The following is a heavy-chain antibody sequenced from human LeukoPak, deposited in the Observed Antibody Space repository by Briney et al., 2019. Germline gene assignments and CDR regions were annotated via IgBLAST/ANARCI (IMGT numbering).Heavy chain of an antibody. D-gene: IGHD1-14*01. J-gene: IGHJ3*01. CDR3: AGEGGDNLSYAFDF. CDR2: INSDGSNT. CDR1: GFTFSSYW. V-gene: IGHV3-74*01. Sequence: PGGSLRLSCAASGFTFSSYWMHWVRQTPGRGLVWVSRINSDGSNTNYADSVKGRFTISRDNAKNTLYLQMNSLRAEDTVVYYCAGEGGDNLSYAFDFWGQGTMVTVSS.